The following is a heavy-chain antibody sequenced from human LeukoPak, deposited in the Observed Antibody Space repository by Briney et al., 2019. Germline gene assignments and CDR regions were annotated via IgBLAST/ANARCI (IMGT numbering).Heavy chain of an antibody. CDR1: GGSISSSSYY. Sequence: PSEILSLTCTVSGGSISSSSYYWGWIRQPPGKGLEWIGNIYYSGRTYYNPSLKSRVTISLDTSKNQFSLRLSYVTAADTAFYYCARDDYGDYSFDYWGQGTLVTVSS. J-gene: IGHJ4*02. V-gene: IGHV4-39*07. CDR3: ARDDYGDYSFDY. D-gene: IGHD4-17*01. CDR2: IYYSGRT.